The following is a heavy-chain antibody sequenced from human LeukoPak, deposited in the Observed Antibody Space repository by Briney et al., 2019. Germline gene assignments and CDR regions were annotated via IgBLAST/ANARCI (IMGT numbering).Heavy chain of an antibody. V-gene: IGHV4-59*01. D-gene: IGHD1-7*01. CDR2: IYYSGST. Sequence: SETLSLTCTVSGVSISSYYWSWIRQPPGKGLEWIGYIYYSGSTNYNPSLKSRVTISVDTSKNQFSLKLSSVTAADTAVYYCASSDWNYSAYYYYMDVWGKGTTVTVSS. J-gene: IGHJ6*03. CDR1: GVSISSYY. CDR3: ASSDWNYSAYYYYMDV.